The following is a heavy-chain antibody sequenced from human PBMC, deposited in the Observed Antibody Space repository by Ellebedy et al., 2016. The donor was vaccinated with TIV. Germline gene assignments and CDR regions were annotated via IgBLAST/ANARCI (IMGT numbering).Heavy chain of an antibody. D-gene: IGHD2-2*03. CDR2: ISNSGTYT. CDR1: RIIFSTAW. Sequence: GESLKISCAASRIIFSTAWMPCIRQPPGTRLECIAYISNSGTYTKYADSVKGRFTISRDNSKNTLYLQMNTLRPEDTAVYYCAKVPVGFCNRPFCFYLDDWGQGTLVSVSS. CDR3: AKVPVGFCNRPFCFYLDD. V-gene: IGHV3-11*06. J-gene: IGHJ4*02.